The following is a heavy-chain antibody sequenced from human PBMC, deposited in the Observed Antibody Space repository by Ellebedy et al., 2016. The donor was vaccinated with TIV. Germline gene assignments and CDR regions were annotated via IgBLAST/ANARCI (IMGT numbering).Heavy chain of an antibody. Sequence: GGSLRLXXAASGFTFSSYAMSWVRQAPGKGLEWVSAISGSGGSTYYADSVKGRFTISRDNAKNSLYLQMNSLRAEDTAVYYCARVSGVVPAALDTIFGVVIPSYYFDYWGQGTLVTVSS. J-gene: IGHJ4*02. D-gene: IGHD3-3*01. CDR3: ARVSGVVPAALDTIFGVVIPSYYFDY. V-gene: IGHV3-23*01. CDR1: GFTFSSYA. CDR2: ISGSGGST.